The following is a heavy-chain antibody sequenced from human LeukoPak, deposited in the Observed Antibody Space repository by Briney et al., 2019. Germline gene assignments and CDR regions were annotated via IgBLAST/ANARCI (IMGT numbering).Heavy chain of an antibody. CDR3: ARRQDYYYGSGTGKTKVQIPKYNWFDP. V-gene: IGHV4-59*12. J-gene: IGHJ5*02. CDR2: IYYSGST. Sequence: SETLSLTCTVSGGSISSYHWSWIRQPPGKGLECIGYIYYSGSTHYNPSLKSRVTISVDTSKNQFSLNLTSVTAADTAVYYCARRQDYYYGSGTGKTKVQIPKYNWFDPWGQGTLVTVSS. CDR1: GGSISSYH. D-gene: IGHD3-10*01.